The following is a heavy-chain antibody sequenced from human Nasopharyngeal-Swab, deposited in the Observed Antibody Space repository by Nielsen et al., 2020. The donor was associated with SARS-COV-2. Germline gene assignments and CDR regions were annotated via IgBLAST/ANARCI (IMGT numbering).Heavy chain of an antibody. CDR1: GYSISSGYY. CDR3: ARELSNTPKYNWFAP. Sequence: ETLSLTCTVSGYSISSGYYWAWIRHSPGKGLEWIGSVQSAGNTYYNPSLESRVTISKDSSKNQFSLMLRSVTAADTAVYYCARELSNTPKYNWFAPWGQGALVTVSS. D-gene: IGHD3-16*02. J-gene: IGHJ5*02. V-gene: IGHV4-38-2*02. CDR2: VQSAGNT.